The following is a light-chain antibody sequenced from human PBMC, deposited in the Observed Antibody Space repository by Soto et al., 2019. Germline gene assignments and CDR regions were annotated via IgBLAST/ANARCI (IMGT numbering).Light chain of an antibody. CDR1: SGHSSYT. J-gene: IGLJ2*01. CDR2: LNNDGSH. CDR3: QTRGSRVV. V-gene: IGLV4-69*01. Sequence: QSVLTQSPSASASLGASVKLTCTLSSGHSSYTITWHQQQPEKGPRYLMTLNNDGSHRKGDGIPDRFSGSSSGAARYLTIPSLQSAHAAAYPRQTRGSRVVFGGGTKLTVL.